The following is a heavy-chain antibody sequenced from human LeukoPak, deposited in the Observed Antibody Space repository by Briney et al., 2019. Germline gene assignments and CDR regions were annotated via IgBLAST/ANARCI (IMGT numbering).Heavy chain of an antibody. V-gene: IGHV1-18*01. CDR3: ASRLGGSVGMVPNIPHAFDI. CDR2: ISGYNGNT. Sequence: GASVKVSCKASGYTFTNYGISWVRQAPGQGLEWMGWISGYNGNTNYAQKLQGRVTMTTDTSTSTAYMELRSLRSDDTAVYYCASRLGGSVGMVPNIPHAFDIWGQGTMVTVSS. J-gene: IGHJ3*02. CDR1: GYTFTNYG. D-gene: IGHD4/OR15-4a*01.